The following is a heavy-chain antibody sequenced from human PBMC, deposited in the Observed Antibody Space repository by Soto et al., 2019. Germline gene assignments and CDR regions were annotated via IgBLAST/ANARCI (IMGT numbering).Heavy chain of an antibody. Sequence: ASVKVSCKASGYTFTSYYMHWVRQAPGQGLEWKGIINPSGGSTSYAQKFQGRVTMTRDTSTSTVYMELSSLRFEDTAVYYCARDVAPSYDFLSCFLDRVPQRPGDYYYYGMDVWGQGTTVTVSS. J-gene: IGHJ6*02. D-gene: IGHD3-3*01. CDR1: GYTFTSYY. CDR2: INPSGGST. CDR3: ARDVAPSYDFLSCFLDRVPQRPGDYYYYGMDV. V-gene: IGHV1-46*01.